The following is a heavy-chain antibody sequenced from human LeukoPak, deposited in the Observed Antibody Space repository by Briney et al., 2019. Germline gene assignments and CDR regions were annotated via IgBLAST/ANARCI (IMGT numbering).Heavy chain of an antibody. V-gene: IGHV4-59*01. Sequence: PSETLSLTCTVSGGSISNYHWSWIRQPPGKGLEWIAYIYYTGSTRYNPSLKSRVTISIDTSKNQFSLKLNSVTAADTAVYYCASSIAAAGRSFDYWGQGSLVTVSS. CDR3: ASSIAAAGRSFDY. J-gene: IGHJ4*02. D-gene: IGHD6-13*01. CDR2: IYYTGST. CDR1: GGSISNYH.